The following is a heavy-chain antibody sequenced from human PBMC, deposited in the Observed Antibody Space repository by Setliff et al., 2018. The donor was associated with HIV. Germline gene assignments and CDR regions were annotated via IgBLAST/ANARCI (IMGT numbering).Heavy chain of an antibody. D-gene: IGHD4-17*01. J-gene: IGHJ5*02. CDR1: GYTFTTYG. V-gene: IGHV7-4-1*02. CDR3: ARALYGDYGGDINWLDP. Sequence: ASVKVSCKASGYTFTTYGMNWVRQAPGQGLEWMGWINTHTGSPTYAQAFTGRFVFSVDTSVTTAYLQISSLKADDTAVYYCARALYGDYGGDINWLDPWGQGTLVTVSS. CDR2: INTHTGSP.